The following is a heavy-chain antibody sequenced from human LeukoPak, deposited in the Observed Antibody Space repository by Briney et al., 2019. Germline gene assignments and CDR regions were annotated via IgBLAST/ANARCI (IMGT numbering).Heavy chain of an antibody. V-gene: IGHV4-31*03. J-gene: IGHJ4*02. CDR2: IYYSGST. CDR1: GGSISSGGYY. CDR3: ARVDTAMVHFDY. Sequence: SETLSLTCTVSGGSISSGGYYWSWIRQHPGKGLEWIGYIYYSGSTYYNPSLKSRVTISVDTSKNQFSLKLSSVTAADTAVYYCARVDTAMVHFDYWGQGTLVTVSS. D-gene: IGHD5-18*01.